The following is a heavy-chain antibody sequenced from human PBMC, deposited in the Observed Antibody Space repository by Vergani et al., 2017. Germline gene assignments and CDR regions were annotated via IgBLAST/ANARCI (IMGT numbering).Heavy chain of an antibody. Sequence: QVQLVQSGAEVKKPGASVKVSCKASGYTFTSSGISWVRQAPGQGLEWMGWISAYNGNTNYAQKLQGRVTMTTDTSTSTAYMELRSLRSDDTAVYYCARERIAAAGYYYYYYGMDVWGQGTTVTVSS. D-gene: IGHD6-13*01. CDR3: ARERIAAAGYYYYYYGMDV. J-gene: IGHJ6*02. CDR2: ISAYNGNT. CDR1: GYTFTSSG. V-gene: IGHV1-18*01.